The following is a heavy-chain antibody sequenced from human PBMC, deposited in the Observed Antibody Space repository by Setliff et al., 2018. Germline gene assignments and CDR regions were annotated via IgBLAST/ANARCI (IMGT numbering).Heavy chain of an antibody. Sequence: ASVKVSCKASGYTFTTYGISWVRQAPGQGLEWMGWISADNGNTNYAQNLQGRVTMTTDTSTSTADMELRSLRSDDTAIYYCARVRKNDDSNNWYGASYYSYHYAIDVWGRGTTVTVSS. CDR3: ARVRKNDDSNNWYGASYYSYHYAIDV. D-gene: IGHD6-13*01. J-gene: IGHJ6*02. CDR2: ISADNGNT. CDR1: GYTFTTYG. V-gene: IGHV1-18*01.